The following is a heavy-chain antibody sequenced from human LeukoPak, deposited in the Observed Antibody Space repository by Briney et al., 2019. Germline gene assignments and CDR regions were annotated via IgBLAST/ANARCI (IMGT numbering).Heavy chain of an antibody. CDR2: ISSSSYI. V-gene: IGHV3-21*01. CDR3: AREVGDNLGELFFRLSDY. J-gene: IGHJ4*02. CDR1: GFTFSRDW. D-gene: IGHD3-10*01. Sequence: GGSLRLSCAASGFTFSRDWMNWVRHAPGKGLEWVSSISSSSYIYYAVSVKGRFTISRDNAKNSLFLQMNTLRAEDTAVYYCAREVGDNLGELFFRLSDYWGQGTLVTVSS.